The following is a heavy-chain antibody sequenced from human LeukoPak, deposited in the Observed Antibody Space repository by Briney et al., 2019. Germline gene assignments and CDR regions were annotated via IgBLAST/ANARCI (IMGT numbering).Heavy chain of an antibody. CDR1: GFTVSSNY. D-gene: IGHD5-18*01. J-gene: IGHJ4*02. CDR3: ARDGRGDLTWIQLWSPFDY. CDR2: IYSGGST. Sequence: GGSLRLSCAASGFTVSSNYMSWVRQAPGEGLEWVSDIYSGGSTYYAAFVKGRFTISRTNAKNTLYLQMNSLRAEDTAVYYCARDGRGDLTWIQLWSPFDYWGQGTLVTVSS. V-gene: IGHV3-66*02.